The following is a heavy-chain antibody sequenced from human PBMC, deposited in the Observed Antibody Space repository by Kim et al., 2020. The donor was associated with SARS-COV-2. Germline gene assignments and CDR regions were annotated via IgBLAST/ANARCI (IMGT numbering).Heavy chain of an antibody. CDR1: GFTFSNAW. V-gene: IGHV3-15*01. CDR2: IKSKTDGGTT. CDR3: TKSGYSGSYYREGFDY. D-gene: IGHD1-26*01. Sequence: GGSLRLSCAASGFTFSNAWMSWVRQAPGKGLEWVGRIKSKTDGGTTDYAAPVKGRFTISRDDSKNTLYLQMNSLKTEDTAVYYCTKSGYSGSYYREGFDYWGQGTLVTVSS. J-gene: IGHJ4*02.